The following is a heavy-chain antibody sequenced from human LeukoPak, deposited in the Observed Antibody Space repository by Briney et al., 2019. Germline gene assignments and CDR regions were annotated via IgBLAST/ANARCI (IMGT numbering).Heavy chain of an antibody. Sequence: GRSLRLSCTASGFTFGDYAMSWFRQAPGKGLEWVGFIRSKAYGGTTEYAASVKGRFTISRDDSKSIAYLQMNSLKTEDTAVYYCTRDEEGYYYGSGSRNWGQGTLVTVSS. CDR1: GFTFGDYA. J-gene: IGHJ4*02. V-gene: IGHV3-49*03. D-gene: IGHD3-10*01. CDR2: IRSKAYGGTT. CDR3: TRDEEGYYYGSGSRN.